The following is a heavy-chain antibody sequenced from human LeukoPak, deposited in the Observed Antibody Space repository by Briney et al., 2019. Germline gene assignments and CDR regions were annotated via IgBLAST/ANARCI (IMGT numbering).Heavy chain of an antibody. CDR2: LYSDGNT. J-gene: IGHJ4*02. D-gene: IGHD1-14*01. V-gene: IGHV3-53*01. CDR3: ARGVEPLAANTLAY. Sequence: GGSLRLSCAASGFTVITNDMTWVRQAPGKGLGWVSVLYSDGNTKYADSVQGRFTISRDNSENTLYLEMNSLSPDDTAVYYCARGVEPLAANTLAYWGQGTLVTVSS. CDR1: GFTVITND.